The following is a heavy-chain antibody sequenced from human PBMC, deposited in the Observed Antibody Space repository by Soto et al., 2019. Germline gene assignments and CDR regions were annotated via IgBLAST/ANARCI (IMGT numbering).Heavy chain of an antibody. CDR2: IFSDDNK. Sequence: KSGPTLVNPAETLTLTCTVSGFSLTNIKMGVSWIRQPPGKALEWLAHIFSDDNKSYSSSLKSRLTISEDTSNGQVVLSMTNMDPEDTATYYCARIELTLGNYFYMDVWGQGTTVTVSS. D-gene: IGHD1-7*01. J-gene: IGHJ6*02. CDR3: ARIELTLGNYFYMDV. V-gene: IGHV2-26*01. CDR1: GFSLTNIKMG.